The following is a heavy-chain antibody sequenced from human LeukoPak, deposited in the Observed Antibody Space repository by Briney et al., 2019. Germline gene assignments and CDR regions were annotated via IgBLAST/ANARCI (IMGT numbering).Heavy chain of an antibody. CDR1: GYSFTTYW. Sequence: GESLKISCEASGYSFTTYWITWVRQMPGKGLEWMGIIYPGDSDTRYSPSFQGQVTISADKSISTAYLQWSSLKASDTAMYYCARPCGGDCYSLDYWGQGTLVTVSS. J-gene: IGHJ4*02. V-gene: IGHV5-51*01. D-gene: IGHD2-21*02. CDR2: IYPGDSDT. CDR3: ARPCGGDCYSLDY.